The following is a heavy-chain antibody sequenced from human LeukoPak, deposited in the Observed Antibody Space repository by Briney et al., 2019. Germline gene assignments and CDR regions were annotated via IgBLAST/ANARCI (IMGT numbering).Heavy chain of an antibody. CDR1: GGSISSYY. CDR2: IYTSGST. J-gene: IGHJ4*02. V-gene: IGHV4-4*07. D-gene: IGHD6-13*01. CDR3: ARDRYSSSWD. Sequence: SETLSLTCTVSGGSISSYYWSWIRQPAGKGLEWIGRIYTSGSTNYNPSLKSRVTIPVDKSKNQFSLKLSSVTAADTAVYYCARDRYSSSWDWGQGTLVTVSS.